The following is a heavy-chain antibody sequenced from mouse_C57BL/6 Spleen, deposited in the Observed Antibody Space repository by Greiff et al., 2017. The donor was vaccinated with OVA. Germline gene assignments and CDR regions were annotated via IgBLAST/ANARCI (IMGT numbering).Heavy chain of an antibody. Sequence: VKLMESGAELVRPGASVTLSCKASGYTFTDYELHWVKQAPVHGLAWIGAIDPETGGNAYNQKFKGKAILTADKSSSTANMSLGSLTAEDSAVYYCTRLQCVSSYWFAYWGQGTLVTVSA. J-gene: IGHJ3*01. CDR3: TRLQCVSSYWFAY. CDR1: GYTFTDYE. CDR2: IDPETGGN. V-gene: IGHV1-15*01. D-gene: IGHD1-1*01.